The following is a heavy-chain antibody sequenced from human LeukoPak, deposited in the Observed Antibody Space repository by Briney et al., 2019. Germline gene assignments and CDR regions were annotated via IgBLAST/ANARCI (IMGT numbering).Heavy chain of an antibody. CDR2: ISAYNGNT. V-gene: IGHV1-18*01. J-gene: IGHJ4*02. Sequence: ASVKVSCKASGGTFSSYAISWVRQAPGQGLEWMGWISAYNGNTNYAQKLQGRVTMTTDTSTSAAYMELRSLRSDDTAVYYCARDAGEQQLAGWWGQGTLVTVSS. CDR1: GGTFSSYA. CDR3: ARDAGEQQLAGW. D-gene: IGHD6-13*01.